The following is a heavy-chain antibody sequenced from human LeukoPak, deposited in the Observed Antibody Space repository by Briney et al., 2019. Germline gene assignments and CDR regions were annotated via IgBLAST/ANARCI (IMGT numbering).Heavy chain of an antibody. CDR1: GGSGDSVSSTTYY. CDR2: IYYTGST. V-gene: IGHV4-39*02. CDR3: ARLSKGRYFDYIFDY. J-gene: IGHJ4*02. D-gene: IGHD3-9*01. Sequence: PSETLSLTCTVSGGSGDSVSSTTYYWGWIRQPPGKGLEWIGNIYYTGSTYYNPSLKSRVTMSVDTSKNHFSLKVSSVTAADTAVYYCARLSKGRYFDYIFDYWGQGTLVTVSS.